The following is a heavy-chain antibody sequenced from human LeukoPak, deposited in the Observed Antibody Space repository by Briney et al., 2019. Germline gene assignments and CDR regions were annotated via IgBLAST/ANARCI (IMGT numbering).Heavy chain of an antibody. D-gene: IGHD3-22*01. V-gene: IGHV3-7*01. CDR2: IKQDGSEK. CDR1: GFTVSSNE. Sequence: GGSLRLSCAASGFTVSSNEMSWVRQAPGKGLEWVANIKQDGSEKYYVDSVKGRFTISRDNAKNSLYLRMNSLRAEDTAVYYCARRGYYDSSGYSDYWGQGTLVTVSS. J-gene: IGHJ4*02. CDR3: ARRGYYDSSGYSDY.